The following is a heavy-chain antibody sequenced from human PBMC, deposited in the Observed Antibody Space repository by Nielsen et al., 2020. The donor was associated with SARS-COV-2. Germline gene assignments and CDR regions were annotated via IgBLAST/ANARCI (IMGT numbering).Heavy chain of an antibody. CDR3: AKDPAAAGTVY. Sequence: GGSLRLSCAASGFTFDDYAMHWVRQAPGKGLEWVSGISWNSGSIGYADSVKGRFTISRDNAKNSLYLQMNSLRAEDTALYYCAKDPAAAGTVYWGQGTLVTVSS. CDR1: GFTFDDYA. V-gene: IGHV3-9*01. D-gene: IGHD6-13*01. J-gene: IGHJ4*02. CDR2: ISWNSGSI.